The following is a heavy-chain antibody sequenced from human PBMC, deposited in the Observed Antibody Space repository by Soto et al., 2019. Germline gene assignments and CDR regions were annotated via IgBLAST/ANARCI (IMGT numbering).Heavy chain of an antibody. CDR2: IYSGGTT. J-gene: IGHJ4*02. D-gene: IGHD3-10*01. V-gene: IGHV3-66*01. CDR3: ASGASGNYR. CDR1: GFTVSSNY. Sequence: EVQLVESGGGLVQPGGSLRLSCAASGFTVSSNYMTWVRQAPGKGLEWVSNIYSGGTTSYADSVKGRFTISRDNSKNTLFLQTNSLRDDDTAVYYCASGASGNYRWGQGTLVTVSS.